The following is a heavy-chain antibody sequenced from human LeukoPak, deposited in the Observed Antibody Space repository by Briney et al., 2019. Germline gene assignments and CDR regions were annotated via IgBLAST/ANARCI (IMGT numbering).Heavy chain of an antibody. CDR3: VSNGYYSIDY. CDR2: IYHSGST. J-gene: IGHJ4*02. Sequence: SETLSLTCAVSGVSMRSNWWSWVRQSPGKGLEWIGEIYHSGSTNYNPSLKSRVDIAVDQSRSQFSLKLRSVTAADTAVYYCVSNGYYSIDYWGQGTLVTVSS. CDR1: GVSMRSNW. D-gene: IGHD3-22*01. V-gene: IGHV4-4*02.